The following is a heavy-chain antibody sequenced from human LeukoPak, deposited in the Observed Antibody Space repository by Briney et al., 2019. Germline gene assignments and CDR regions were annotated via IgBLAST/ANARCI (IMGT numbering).Heavy chain of an antibody. J-gene: IGHJ4*02. D-gene: IGHD5-18*01. CDR3: ARTGYGYLAIDY. CDR2: INPNSGGT. CDR1: GYTLTELS. V-gene: IGHV1-2*02. Sequence: ASVKVSCKVSGYTLTELSMHWVRQAPGQGLEWMGWINPNSGGTNYAQKFQGRVTMTRDTSISTAYMELSRLRSDDTAVYYCARTGYGYLAIDYWGQGTLVTVSS.